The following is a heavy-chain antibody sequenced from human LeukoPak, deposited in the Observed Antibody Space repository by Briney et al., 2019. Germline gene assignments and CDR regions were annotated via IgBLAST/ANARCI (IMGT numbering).Heavy chain of an antibody. D-gene: IGHD1-26*01. Sequence: ASVKVSCKASGDTFTSYAISWVRQAPGQGLEWMGWISAYNGNTNYAQKLQGRVTMTTDTSTSTAYMELRSLRSDDTAVYYCARGSGSYLCIYYYYYMDVWGKGATVTVSS. J-gene: IGHJ6*03. CDR3: ARGSGSYLCIYYYYYMDV. CDR2: ISAYNGNT. CDR1: GDTFTSYA. V-gene: IGHV1-18*01.